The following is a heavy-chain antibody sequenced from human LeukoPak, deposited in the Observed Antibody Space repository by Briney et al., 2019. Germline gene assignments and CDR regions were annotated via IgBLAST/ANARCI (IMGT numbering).Heavy chain of an antibody. V-gene: IGHV3-23*01. J-gene: IGHJ4*02. CDR2: ITGSGDNT. CDR1: GFTFSSYA. Sequence: PGGSLRLSYAASGFTFSSYAMNWVRQAPGKGLEWVSGITGSGDNTYHADSVKGRFTISRDNSQNTLYLQMHSLRAEDTAVYYCAKSREFSGYDYTYWGQGTLVIVSS. D-gene: IGHD5-12*01. CDR3: AKSREFSGYDYTY.